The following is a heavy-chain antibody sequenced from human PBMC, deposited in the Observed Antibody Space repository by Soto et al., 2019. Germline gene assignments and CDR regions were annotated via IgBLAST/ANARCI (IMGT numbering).Heavy chain of an antibody. V-gene: IGHV1-18*01. J-gene: IGHJ3*01. CDR2: ISAYNGNT. CDR3: ARDAGDRNEVVVGALSGTCAG. CDR1: NYTFTKYG. D-gene: IGHD2-15*01. Sequence: QVHLVQSGGEVKKPGASVRVSCKASNYTFTKYGISWVRQAPGQGLEWLGWISAYNGNTNLAQKFQGRLTMTTDTATSVGNRDMRSLRSDDTAVYFCARDAGDRNEVVVGALSGTCAGWGQGTLFTVSS.